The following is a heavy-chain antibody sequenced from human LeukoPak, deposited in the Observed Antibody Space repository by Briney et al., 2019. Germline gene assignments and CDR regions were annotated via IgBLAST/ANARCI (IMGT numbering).Heavy chain of an antibody. V-gene: IGHV3-23*01. CDR2: INGAGDNT. J-gene: IGHJ4*02. CDR3: GTVSVCYGCYLDY. CDR1: GYTFSSHG. Sequence: GGSLRLSCAASGYTFSSHGLTWVREAPGRGVEWVPTINGAGDNTYYAETVKGRFIISRDNSKNKLYLQMHSLRAEDTAIYYCGTVSVCYGCYLDYWGQGTLVTVS. D-gene: IGHD3-16*01.